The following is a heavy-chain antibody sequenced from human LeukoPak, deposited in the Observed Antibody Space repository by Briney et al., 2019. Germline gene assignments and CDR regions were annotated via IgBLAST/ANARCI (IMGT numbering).Heavy chain of an antibody. D-gene: IGHD3-10*01. J-gene: IGHJ4*02. Sequence: GGALRLSCAATGHTFGNYWKTWVRQAPGKGVEGLAHINEDGSETAYVDSVRGRFTISRDNAKNSLYLQMSSLRDEDAAVYYCARDRGFFLFDYWGQGTLVSVSS. V-gene: IGHV3-7*01. CDR3: ARDRGFFLFDY. CDR1: GHTFGNYW. CDR2: INEDGSET.